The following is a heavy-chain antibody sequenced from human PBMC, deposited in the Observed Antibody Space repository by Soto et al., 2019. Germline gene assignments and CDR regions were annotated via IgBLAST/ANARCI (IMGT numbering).Heavy chain of an antibody. V-gene: IGHV5-10-1*01. J-gene: IGHJ4*02. CDR1: GYSFAGYW. CDR3: ARQIYDSDTGPNFQYYFDS. CDR2: IDPSDSQT. Sequence: GESLKISCKGSGYSFAGYWITWVRQKPGKGLEWMGRIDPSDSQTYYSPSFRGHVTISVTKSIATVFLQWSSLRASDTAMYYCARQIYDSDTGPNFQYYFDSWGQGTPVTVS. D-gene: IGHD3-22*01.